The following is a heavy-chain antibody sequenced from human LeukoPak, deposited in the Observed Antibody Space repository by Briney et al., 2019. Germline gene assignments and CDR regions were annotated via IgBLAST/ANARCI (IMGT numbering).Heavy chain of an antibody. CDR2: IYHSGST. D-gene: IGHD3-10*01. Sequence: KPSETLSLTCAVSGYSISSGYYWGWIRQPPGKGLEWIGSIYHSGSTYYNPSLKSRVTISVDTSKNQFSLKLSSVTAADTAVYYCATTLGTMVRGVIIGLGYWGQGTLVTVSS. V-gene: IGHV4-38-2*01. CDR1: GYSISSGYY. CDR3: ATTLGTMVRGVIIGLGY. J-gene: IGHJ4*02.